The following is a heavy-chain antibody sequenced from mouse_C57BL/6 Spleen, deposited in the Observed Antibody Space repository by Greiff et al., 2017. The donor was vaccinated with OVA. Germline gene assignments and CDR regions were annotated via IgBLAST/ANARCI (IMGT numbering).Heavy chain of an antibody. CDR2: INPGSGGT. D-gene: IGHD2-1*01. Sequence: VQLQQSGAELVRPGTSVKVSCKASGYAFTNYLIEWAKQRPGQGLEWIGVINPGSGGTNYNEKFKGKATLTADKSSSTAYMQLSSLTSEDSAVYFCARSRDGNYVGYWGQGTTLTVSS. CDR3: ARSRDGNYVGY. J-gene: IGHJ2*01. V-gene: IGHV1-54*01. CDR1: GYAFTNYL.